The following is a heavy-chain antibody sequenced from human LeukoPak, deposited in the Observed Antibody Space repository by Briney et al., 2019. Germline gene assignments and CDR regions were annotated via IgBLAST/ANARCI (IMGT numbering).Heavy chain of an antibody. V-gene: IGHV3-7*01. D-gene: IGHD1-26*01. CDR2: IKYDGREK. J-gene: IGHJ4*02. CDR3: ARYLNSGPEDF. Sequence: GGSLRLSCTAPGFTFSNYWMSWFRQAPGKGLEWVANIKYDGREKQYVDSVKGRFTISRDNAKNSLFLQMNSLGAEDTAVYYCARYLNSGPEDFWGQGTLVTVSS. CDR1: GFTFSNYW.